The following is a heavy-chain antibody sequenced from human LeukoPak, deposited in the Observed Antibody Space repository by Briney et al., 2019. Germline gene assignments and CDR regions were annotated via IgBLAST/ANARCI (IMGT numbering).Heavy chain of an antibody. D-gene: IGHD1-26*01. V-gene: IGHV1-69*13. J-gene: IGHJ4*02. CDR1: GGTFSSYA. CDR2: IIPIFGTA. CDR3: ARGVVGATYFDY. Sequence: ASVKVSCKSSGGTFSSYAISWVRQAPGQGLEWMRGIIPIFGTANYAQKFQGRVTITADESTSTAYMELSSLRSEDTAVYYCARGVVGATYFDYWGQGTLVTVSS.